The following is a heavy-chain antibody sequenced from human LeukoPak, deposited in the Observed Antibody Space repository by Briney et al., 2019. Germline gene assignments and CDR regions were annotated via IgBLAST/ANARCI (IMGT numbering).Heavy chain of an antibody. D-gene: IGHD1-26*01. CDR3: ARGGLMWYSGSYPQGLYYFDY. Sequence: SETLSDTPIRPVGSIISYNWCGIRPPLGKGLEWICHIYYSGGTNYNPSLNIRVTIPVDTSKNQYSLKLSSVTAADTAVDYCARGGLMWYSGSYPQGLYYFDYWGQGTLVTVSS. CDR2: IYYSGGT. V-gene: IGHV4-59*08. CDR1: VGSIISYN. J-gene: IGHJ4*02.